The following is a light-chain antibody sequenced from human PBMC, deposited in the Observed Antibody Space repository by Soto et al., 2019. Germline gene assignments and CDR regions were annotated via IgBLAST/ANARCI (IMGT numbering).Light chain of an antibody. CDR2: GAS. V-gene: IGKV3-15*01. CDR1: QSVGSN. J-gene: IGKJ3*01. Sequence: EVVLTQSPATLSVSPGAGATLSCRASQSVGSNLAWYQQKPGQTPRVLIYGASTRAIGIPARFSGSGFGTEFTLTVSSLQPEDFATYYCQQLFIYPPTFGPGTKVDI. CDR3: QQLFIYPPT.